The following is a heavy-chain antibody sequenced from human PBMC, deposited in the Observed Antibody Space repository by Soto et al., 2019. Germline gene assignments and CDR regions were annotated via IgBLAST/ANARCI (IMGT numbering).Heavy chain of an antibody. CDR2: IYYSGST. J-gene: IGHJ2*01. Sequence: SETLSLTCTVSGGSISSSTYYWGWIRQPPGKGLEWIGSIYYSGSTYYNPSLKSRVTISVDTSKNQFSLKLTSVTAADTAVYYFARPGNIVGCCWWYFDLWGRGTLVTVSS. V-gene: IGHV4-39*01. CDR3: ARPGNIVGCCWWYFDL. CDR1: GGSISSSTYY. D-gene: IGHD2-15*01.